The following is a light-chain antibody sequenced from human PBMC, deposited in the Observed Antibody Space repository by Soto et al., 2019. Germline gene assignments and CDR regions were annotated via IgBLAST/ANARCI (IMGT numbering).Light chain of an antibody. V-gene: IGLV4-69*01. J-gene: IGLJ2*01. Sequence: QPVLTQSPSASASLGASVKLTCTLSSGHTSYAIAWHQQQPEKGPRYLMKVNSDGSHSKGDGIPDRFSGSSSGAERYLTISSLQSEDGADYYCQTWGTGIVVFGGGTKLTVL. CDR2: VNSDGSH. CDR1: SGHTSYA. CDR3: QTWGTGIVV.